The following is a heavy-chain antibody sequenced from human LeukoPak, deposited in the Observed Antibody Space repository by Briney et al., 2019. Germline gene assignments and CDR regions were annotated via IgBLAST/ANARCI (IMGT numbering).Heavy chain of an antibody. J-gene: IGHJ5*02. CDR3: ARDQGVVPAAMISPSSWFDP. D-gene: IGHD2-2*01. V-gene: IGHV1-18*01. CDR2: ISAYNGNT. Sequence: ASVKVSCKASGYTFTSYDINWVRQATGQGLEWMGWISAYNGNTNHAQKLQGRVTMTTDTSTSTAYMELRSLRSDDTAVYYCARDQGVVPAAMISPSSWFDPWGQGTLVTVSS. CDR1: GYTFTSYD.